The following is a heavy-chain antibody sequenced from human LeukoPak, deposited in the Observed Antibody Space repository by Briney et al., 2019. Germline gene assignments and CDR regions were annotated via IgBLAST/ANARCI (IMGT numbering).Heavy chain of an antibody. CDR1: GFTFSSYA. CDR2: ISGSGGST. Sequence: SGGSLSLSCAASGFTFSSYAMSWVRQAPGKGLEWVSAISGSGGSTYYADSVKGRFTISRDNSKNTLYLQVNSLRAEDTAVYYCAKDPYYYDSSGYYPFDYWGQGTLVTVSS. CDR3: AKDPYYYDSSGYYPFDY. V-gene: IGHV3-23*01. D-gene: IGHD3-22*01. J-gene: IGHJ4*02.